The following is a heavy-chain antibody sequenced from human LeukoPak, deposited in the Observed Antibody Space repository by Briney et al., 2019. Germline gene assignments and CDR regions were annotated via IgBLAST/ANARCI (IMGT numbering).Heavy chain of an antibody. Sequence: SETLSLTCTVSGGSISSYYWSWIRQPPGKGLEWIGYIYYSGSTNYNPSLKSRVTISVDTSKNQFSLKLSSVTAADTAVYYCARHGPPRAGWGRKYYYMDVWGKGTTVTISS. J-gene: IGHJ6*03. V-gene: IGHV4-59*01. CDR3: ARHGPPRAGWGRKYYYMDV. D-gene: IGHD3-16*01. CDR1: GGSISSYY. CDR2: IYYSGST.